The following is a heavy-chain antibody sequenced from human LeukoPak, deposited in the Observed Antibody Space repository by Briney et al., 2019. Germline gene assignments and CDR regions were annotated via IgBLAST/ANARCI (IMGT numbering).Heavy chain of an antibody. CDR3: ARDKEEVAHYDWFGP. V-gene: IGHV1-46*01. CDR1: GYPFSSYY. J-gene: IGHJ5*02. D-gene: IGHD3-16*01. Sequence: ASVNASCKTSGYPFSSYYMHWVRQAPGQGLEWMGIFEPISGTKRVAEKFQGRVNMSRDTATSTVYMELSSLRPEDTAMYYCARDKEEVAHYDWFGPSGEGTQVTVSS. CDR2: FEPISGTK.